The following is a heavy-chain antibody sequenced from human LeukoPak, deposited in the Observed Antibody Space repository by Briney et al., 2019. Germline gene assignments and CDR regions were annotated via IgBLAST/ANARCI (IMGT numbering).Heavy chain of an antibody. J-gene: IGHJ4*02. CDR2: IYTSGST. V-gene: IGHV4-4*07. Sequence: SETLSLTCTVSGGSISSYYWSWIRQPAGKGLEWIGRIYTSGSTNYNPSLKSRVTMSVDTSKNQFSLKLSSVTAADTAVYYCARDRAGLSSSWYSDYWGQGTLVTVSS. D-gene: IGHD6-13*01. CDR1: GGSISSYY. CDR3: ARDRAGLSSSWYSDY.